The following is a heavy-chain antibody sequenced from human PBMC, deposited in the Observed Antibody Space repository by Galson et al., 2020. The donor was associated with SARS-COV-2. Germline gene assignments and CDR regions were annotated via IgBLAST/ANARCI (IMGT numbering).Heavy chain of an antibody. D-gene: IGHD3-22*01. CDR1: GGSISSGGYY. CDR2: IYYSGST. CDR3: ARGRITMIVVVKQMDV. V-gene: IGHV4-31*03. J-gene: IGHJ6*02. Sequence: ETSETLSLTCTVSGGSISSGGYYWSWIRQHPGKGLEWIGYIYYSGSTYYNPSLKSRVTISVDTSKNQFSLKLSSVTAADTAVYYCARGRITMIVVVKQMDVWCQGTTVTVSS.